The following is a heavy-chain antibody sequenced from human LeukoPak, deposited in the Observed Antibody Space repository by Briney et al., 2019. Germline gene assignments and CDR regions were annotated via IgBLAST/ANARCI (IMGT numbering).Heavy chain of an antibody. J-gene: IGHJ6*03. Sequence: SETLSPTCTVSGGSISSYYWSWIRQPAGKGLEWIGRIYTSGSTNYNPSLKSRVTMSVDTSKNQFSLKLSSVTAADTAVYYCARDLPYYDFWSGRAFYYYYMDVWGKGTTVTVSS. V-gene: IGHV4-4*07. CDR3: ARDLPYYDFWSGRAFYYYYMDV. CDR2: IYTSGST. CDR1: GGSISSYY. D-gene: IGHD3-3*01.